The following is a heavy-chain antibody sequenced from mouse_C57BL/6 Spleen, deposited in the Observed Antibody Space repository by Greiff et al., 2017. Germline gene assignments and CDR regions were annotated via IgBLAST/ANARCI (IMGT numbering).Heavy chain of an antibody. CDR3: ARSHYYDSSFYFDY. CDR1: GYAFTNYL. CDR2: INPGSGGT. V-gene: IGHV1-54*01. Sequence: VQLQQSGAELVRPGTSVMVSCKASGYAFTNYLIEWVKQRPGQGLEWIGVINPGSGGTNYNEKFKGKATLTADKSSSTAYMQLSSLTSEDSAVYFCARSHYYDSSFYFDYWGQGTTLTVSS. J-gene: IGHJ2*01. D-gene: IGHD1-1*01.